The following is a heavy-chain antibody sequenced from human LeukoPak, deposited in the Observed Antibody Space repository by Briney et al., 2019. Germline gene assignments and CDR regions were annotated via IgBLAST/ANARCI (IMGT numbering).Heavy chain of an antibody. Sequence: SETLSLTCTVSGGSISSSSYYWGWIRQPPGKGLEWIGSIYYSGSTYYNPSLKSRVTISVDTSKNQFSLKLSSVTAADTAVYYCARLLRFDSSGYYEYFQHWGQGTLVTVSS. CDR3: ARLLRFDSSGYYEYFQH. J-gene: IGHJ1*01. CDR2: IYYSGST. D-gene: IGHD3-22*01. V-gene: IGHV4-39*01. CDR1: GGSISSSSYY.